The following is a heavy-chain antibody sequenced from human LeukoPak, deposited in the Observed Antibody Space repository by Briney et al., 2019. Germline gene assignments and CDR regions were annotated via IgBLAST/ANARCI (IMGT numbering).Heavy chain of an antibody. CDR2: IGWNSGSI. D-gene: IGHD6-13*01. J-gene: IGHJ4*02. CDR3: AKDIFTGIAAAGAIDY. Sequence: GGSLRLSCAASGLTFDDYAMHWVWQAPGKGLEWVSGIGWNSGSIGYADSVKGRFTISRDNAKNSLYLQMNSLRAEDTALYYCAKDIFTGIAAAGAIDYWGQGTLVTVSS. V-gene: IGHV3-9*01. CDR1: GLTFDDYA.